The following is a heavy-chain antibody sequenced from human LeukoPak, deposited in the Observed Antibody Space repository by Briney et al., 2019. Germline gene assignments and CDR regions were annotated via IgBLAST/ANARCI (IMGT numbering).Heavy chain of an antibody. D-gene: IGHD6-13*01. CDR1: GFTFSSYG. CDR3: AKVLIAAPYYYGMDV. J-gene: IGHJ6*02. CDR2: ISYDGSNK. Sequence: GGSLRLSCAASGFTFSSYGMHWVRQAPGKGLEWVAVISYDGSNKYYADSVKGRFTISRDNSKNTLYLQMNSLRAEDTAVYYCAKVLIAAPYYYGMDVWGQGTTVTVSS. V-gene: IGHV3-30*18.